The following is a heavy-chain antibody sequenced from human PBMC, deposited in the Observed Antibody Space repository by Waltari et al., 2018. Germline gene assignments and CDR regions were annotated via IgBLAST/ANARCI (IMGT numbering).Heavy chain of an antibody. D-gene: IGHD4-17*01. CDR1: GFTFSRSW. CDR3: AHDYGDSGRTY. Sequence: EVQLVESGGGLVQPGGSLRLSCAASGFTFSRSWMRWVRQGPGKGLEWVADINEDASVKYYGDSVKGRFTISRDNAKNSLYLQMNSLRVEDTAVYFCAHDYGDSGRTYWGQGTLVTVSS. J-gene: IGHJ4*02. V-gene: IGHV3-7*01. CDR2: INEDASVK.